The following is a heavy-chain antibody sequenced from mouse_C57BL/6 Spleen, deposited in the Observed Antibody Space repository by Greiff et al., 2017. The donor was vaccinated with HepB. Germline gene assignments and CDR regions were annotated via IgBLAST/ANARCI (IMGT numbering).Heavy chain of an antibody. Sequence: QVQLQQSGPELVKPGASVKISCKASGYAFSSSWMNWVKQRPGKGLEWIGRIYPGDGDTNYNGKFKGKATLTADKSSSTAYMQLSSLTSEDSAVYFCARGGYYGNYNYFDYWGQGTTLTVSS. CDR2: IYPGDGDT. D-gene: IGHD2-1*01. J-gene: IGHJ2*01. CDR1: GYAFSSSW. V-gene: IGHV1-82*01. CDR3: ARGGYYGNYNYFDY.